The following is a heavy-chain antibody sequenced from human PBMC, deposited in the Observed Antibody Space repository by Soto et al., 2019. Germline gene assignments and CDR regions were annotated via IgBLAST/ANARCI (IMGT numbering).Heavy chain of an antibody. CDR2: IYYTGST. V-gene: IGHV4-59*12. CDR3: ARERAAAGTTYYYYYYGMDV. J-gene: IGHJ6*02. Sequence: SETLSLTCTVSGGSINSDYWTWIRQPPGRGLEWIGYIYYTGSTSYNPSLRSRVTISVDRSKNQFSLKLSSVTAADTAVYYCARERAAAGTTYYYYYYGMDVWGQGTTVT. CDR1: GGSINSDY. D-gene: IGHD6-13*01.